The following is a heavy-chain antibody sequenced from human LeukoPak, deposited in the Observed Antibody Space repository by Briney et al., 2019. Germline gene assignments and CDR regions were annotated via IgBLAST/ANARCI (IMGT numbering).Heavy chain of an antibody. CDR2: ISGSGGST. CDR1: GFTFSSYA. V-gene: IGHV3-23*01. CDR3: AKEKKLATMIGGGFDY. J-gene: IGHJ4*02. Sequence: PGGSLRLSCAASGFTFSSYAMSWVRQAPGKGLEWVSAISGSGGSTYYADSVKGRFTISRDNSKNTLYLQMNSLRAEDTAVYYCAKEKKLATMIGGGFDYWGQGTLVTVSS. D-gene: IGHD3-22*01.